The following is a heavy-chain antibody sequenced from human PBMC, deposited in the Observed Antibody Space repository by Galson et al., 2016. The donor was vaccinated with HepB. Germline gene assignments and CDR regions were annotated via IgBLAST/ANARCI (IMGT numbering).Heavy chain of an antibody. Sequence: SLRLSCAASGFTFSSFAMSWVRRVPGKGLEGVSAISGSGDRIRYAESVKGRFIISRDNSKNTLDVEMKSLRVEDTAVYYCAKEGWFGELLYGHFDFWGQGALVTVSS. CDR1: GFTFSSFA. CDR3: AKEGWFGELLYGHFDF. CDR2: ISGSGDRI. V-gene: IGHV3-23*01. D-gene: IGHD3-10*01. J-gene: IGHJ4*02.